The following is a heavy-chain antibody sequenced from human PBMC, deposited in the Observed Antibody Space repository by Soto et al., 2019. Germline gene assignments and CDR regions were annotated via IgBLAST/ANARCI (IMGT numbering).Heavy chain of an antibody. Sequence: QVQLVQSGAEMKKPGASVKVSCKASGYTFTTYGISWVRQAPGQGLEWMGWISAYNGNTHYAQKLQGRVTMTTDTSAGTAYVEVRSLRSDGTAVYLCAREHFPSTYDRFAYLGQGTLVTVSS. CDR2: ISAYNGNT. V-gene: IGHV1-18*04. D-gene: IGHD3-3*02. CDR1: GYTFTTYG. J-gene: IGHJ4*02. CDR3: AREHFPSTYDRFAY.